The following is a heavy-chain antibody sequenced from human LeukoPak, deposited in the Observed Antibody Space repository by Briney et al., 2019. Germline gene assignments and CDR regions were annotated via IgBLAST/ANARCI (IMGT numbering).Heavy chain of an antibody. D-gene: IGHD6-13*01. CDR1: GLTFSIYA. Sequence: GGSLRLSCAASGLTFSIYAMSWVRQAPGKGLEWVANIKQDGSEKYYVDSVKGRFTISRDNAKNSLYLQMNSLRAEDTAVYYCARGQQLGYWGQGTLVTVSS. CDR2: IKQDGSEK. V-gene: IGHV3-7*01. J-gene: IGHJ4*02. CDR3: ARGQQLGY.